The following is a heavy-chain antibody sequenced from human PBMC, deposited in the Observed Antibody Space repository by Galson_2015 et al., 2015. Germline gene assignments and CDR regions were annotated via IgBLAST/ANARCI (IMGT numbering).Heavy chain of an antibody. Sequence: CAISGDSGSSHSAAWDRIRQSPSRGLEGLGRTYYRYKRSNDYAVSVKSRITINPDTSKNQFSLQLNSVTPEDTAVYYCARGRQYSSSWTGDYYGMDVWGQGTTVTVSS. J-gene: IGHJ6*02. D-gene: IGHD6-13*01. CDR3: ARGRQYSSSWTGDYYGMDV. CDR1: GDSGSSHSAA. CDR2: TYYRYKRSN. V-gene: IGHV6-1*01.